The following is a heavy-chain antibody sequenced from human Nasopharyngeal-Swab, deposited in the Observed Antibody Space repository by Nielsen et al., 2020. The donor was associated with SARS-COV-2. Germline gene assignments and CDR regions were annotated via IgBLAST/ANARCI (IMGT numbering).Heavy chain of an antibody. D-gene: IGHD5-18*01. Sequence: ASVKVSCKASGYTFTSYAMNWVRQAPGQGLEWMGWINTNTGNPTYAQGFTGRFVFSLDTSVGTAYLQISSLKAEDTAVYYCARTPVTYYYYGMDVWGQGTTVTVSS. CDR2: INTNTGNP. J-gene: IGHJ6*02. V-gene: IGHV7-4-1*02. CDR1: GYTFTSYA. CDR3: ARTPVTYYYYGMDV.